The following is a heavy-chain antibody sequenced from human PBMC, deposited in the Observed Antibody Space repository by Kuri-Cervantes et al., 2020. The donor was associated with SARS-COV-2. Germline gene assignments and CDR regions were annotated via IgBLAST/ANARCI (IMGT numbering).Heavy chain of an antibody. D-gene: IGHD3-3*01. Sequence: GESLKISCAASGFTFSSYAMHWVRQAPGKGLEWVAVISYDGSNKYYADSVKGRFTISRDNSKNTLYLQMNSLRAEDTAVYYCARDLWDSYYDFWSVRGNYGMDVWGQGTTVTVSS. CDR3: ARDLWDSYYDFWSVRGNYGMDV. CDR2: ISYDGSNK. CDR1: GFTFSSYA. J-gene: IGHJ6*02. V-gene: IGHV3-30-3*01.